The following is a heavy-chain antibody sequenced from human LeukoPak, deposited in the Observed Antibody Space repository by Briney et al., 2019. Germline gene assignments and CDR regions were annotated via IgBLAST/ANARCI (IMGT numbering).Heavy chain of an antibody. J-gene: IGHJ4*02. CDR2: ISGSGGTT. D-gene: IGHD3-10*01. CDR3: AKGSGNGYGSGPFDY. CDR1: GFSFSSYA. Sequence: GGSLRLSCEGSGFSFSSYAMSWVRQAPGKGLEWVSAISGSGGTTYYADSVKGRFTISRDNSKNTLYLQMNSLRAEDTALYYCAKGSGNGYGSGPFDYWGQGTLVTVSS. V-gene: IGHV3-23*01.